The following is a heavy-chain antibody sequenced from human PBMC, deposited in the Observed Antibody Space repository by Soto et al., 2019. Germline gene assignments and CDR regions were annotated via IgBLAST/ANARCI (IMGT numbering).Heavy chain of an antibody. J-gene: IGHJ4*02. CDR3: ARGLYFYDNSGYLPFDY. D-gene: IGHD3-22*01. Sequence: PGGSLRLSCAASGFTVSGIYMSWVRQAPGKGLEWVSLIYSGGSTYYADSVKGRFTISRDNSKNTLYLQMNSLRVEDTAVYYCARGLYFYDNSGYLPFDYWGQGNLVTVS. V-gene: IGHV3-53*01. CDR2: IYSGGST. CDR1: GFTVSGIY.